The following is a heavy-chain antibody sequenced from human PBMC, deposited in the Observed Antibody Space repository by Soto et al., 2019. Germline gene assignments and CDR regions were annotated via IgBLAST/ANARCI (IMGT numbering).Heavy chain of an antibody. Sequence: TGGSLRLSCAASGFTFSSYAMSWVRQAPGKGLEWVSAISGSGGSTYYADSVKGRFTISRDKSKNTLFLKMNTLRAEDTAVYYFSKFSPSYCSGGSCYFSYFDYWGQGTLVTVSS. CDR1: GFTFSSYA. J-gene: IGHJ4*02. D-gene: IGHD2-15*01. CDR3: SKFSPSYCSGGSCYFSYFDY. CDR2: ISGSGGST. V-gene: IGHV3-23*01.